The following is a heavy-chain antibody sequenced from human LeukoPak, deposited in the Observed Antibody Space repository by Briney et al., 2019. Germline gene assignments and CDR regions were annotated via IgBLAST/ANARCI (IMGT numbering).Heavy chain of an antibody. D-gene: IGHD5/OR15-5a*01. CDR2: INPHSGAT. CDR3: ATSSSVTHTRDP. CDR1: GYGFTDVY. Sequence: ASVKVSCKASGYGFTDVYFNWVRQAPGQGLEWMGWINPHSGATNFAQRFQGRVSMDASFDTAYIELRRVTSDDTAVYYCATSSSVTHTRDPWGQGTLVTVSS. J-gene: IGHJ5*02. V-gene: IGHV1-2*02.